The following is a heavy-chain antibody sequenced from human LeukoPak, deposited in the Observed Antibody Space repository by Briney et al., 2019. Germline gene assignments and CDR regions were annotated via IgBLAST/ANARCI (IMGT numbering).Heavy chain of an antibody. D-gene: IGHD3-10*01. CDR3: AKDDDGSGSYPSFHY. Sequence: GGSLRLSCAASGFTFSSYAMSWVRQAPGKGLEWVSAISGSDRSTYYADSVKGRFTISRDNSKNTLYMQMNSLRAEDAAVYYCAKDDDGSGSYPSFHYWGQGTLVTVSS. CDR1: GFTFSSYA. V-gene: IGHV3-23*01. CDR2: ISGSDRST. J-gene: IGHJ4*02.